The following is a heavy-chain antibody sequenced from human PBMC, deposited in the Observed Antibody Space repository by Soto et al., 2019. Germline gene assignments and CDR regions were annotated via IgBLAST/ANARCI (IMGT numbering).Heavy chain of an antibody. V-gene: IGHV2-5*02. CDR3: AHKGPEDWPLDY. Sequence: QITLKESGPTLVRPTQTLTLTCAFSGFSLSTSGVGVGWIRQPPGKALEWLAVIYWDDSKHYSPSLRSSPTITKDTSKTQVVLTMTNMDPMDTGTYYCAHKGPEDWPLDYWGQGTLVTVSS. D-gene: IGHD3-9*01. CDR1: GFSLSTSGVG. CDR2: IYWDDSK. J-gene: IGHJ4*02.